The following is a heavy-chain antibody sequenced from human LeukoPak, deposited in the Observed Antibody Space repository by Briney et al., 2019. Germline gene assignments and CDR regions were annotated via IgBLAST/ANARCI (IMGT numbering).Heavy chain of an antibody. CDR1: GFTFSGYA. CDR3: ARGVGHFDSTGYFMYYFDY. D-gene: IGHD3-22*01. Sequence: GGSLRLSCAASGFTFSGYAMHWVRQAPGKGLEYVSAISDNGGSTNYANSVKGRFTISRANSKNTVYLQMGSLRPEDMAVYYCARGVGHFDSTGYFMYYFDYWGQGALVTVSS. V-gene: IGHV3-64*01. CDR2: ISDNGGST. J-gene: IGHJ4*02.